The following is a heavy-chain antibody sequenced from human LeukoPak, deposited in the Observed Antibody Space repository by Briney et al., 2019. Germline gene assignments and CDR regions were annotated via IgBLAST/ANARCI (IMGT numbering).Heavy chain of an antibody. CDR3: ARSWGEDY. Sequence: SETLSLTCTVSGGSVSSSSSYWSWIRQPPGKGLEWIGYIYYSGSTDYNPSLKSRVTISVDTSKNQFSLKLSSVTAADTAVYYCARSWGEDYWGQGTLVTVSS. V-gene: IGHV4-61*01. J-gene: IGHJ4*02. D-gene: IGHD3-16*01. CDR1: GGSVSSSSSY. CDR2: IYYSGST.